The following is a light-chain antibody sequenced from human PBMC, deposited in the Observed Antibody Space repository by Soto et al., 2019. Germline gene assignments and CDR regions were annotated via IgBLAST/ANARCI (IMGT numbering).Light chain of an antibody. CDR1: QSVSTN. V-gene: IGKV3-15*01. Sequence: EIVMTQSPATLSVSPGERATLSCRASQSVSTNLAWYQQKPGQAPRLLMYGASTRATGIPARFSGSGSGTEFTLTISSLQSEDFAVYYCQQYHNWPPDTCGQGTKLEIK. CDR2: GAS. CDR3: QQYHNWPPDT. J-gene: IGKJ2*01.